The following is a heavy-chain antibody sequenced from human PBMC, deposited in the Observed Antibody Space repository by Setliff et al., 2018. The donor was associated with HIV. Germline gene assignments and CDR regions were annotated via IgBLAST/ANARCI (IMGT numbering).Heavy chain of an antibody. V-gene: IGHV4-39*07. CDR1: GGSISSGVSY. CDR3: ARGSHGTSWTDY. CDR2: IYYSGTT. Sequence: SETLSLTCTVSGGSISSGVSYWGWIRQTPGKGLEWIGSIYYSGTTYYNPSLKSRVTMSVDTSTSRLSLKVHSVTAADTAMYYCARGSHGTSWTDYWGQGTLVTVSS. D-gene: IGHD6-13*01. J-gene: IGHJ4*02.